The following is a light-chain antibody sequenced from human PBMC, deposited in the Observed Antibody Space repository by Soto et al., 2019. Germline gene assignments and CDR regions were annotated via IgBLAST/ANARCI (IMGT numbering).Light chain of an antibody. V-gene: IGLV2-23*02. CDR2: EVN. Sequence: QSALTQPASVSGSSGQSITISCTGTSSDVGGYKYVSWYQQHPDKAPKLIIFEVNKRPSGVSSRFSGSKSGNTASLTISGLQAEDEADYYCCSYAGDGSYVIFGGGTKVTVL. CDR1: SSDVGGYKY. CDR3: CSYAGDGSYVI. J-gene: IGLJ2*01.